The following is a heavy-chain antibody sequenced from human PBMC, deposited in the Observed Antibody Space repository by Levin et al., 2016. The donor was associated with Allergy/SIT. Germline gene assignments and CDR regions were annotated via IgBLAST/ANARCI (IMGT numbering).Heavy chain of an antibody. Sequence: VRQMPGKGLEWMGIIYPGDSSTTYSPAFQGQVTISADLSITTAYLQWSSLKASDTAMYYCAKLGYCSSTSCYTGKFDYWGQGTLVTVSS. CDR3: AKLGYCSSTSCYTGKFDY. CDR2: IYPGDSST. D-gene: IGHD2-2*02. V-gene: IGHV5-51*01. J-gene: IGHJ4*02.